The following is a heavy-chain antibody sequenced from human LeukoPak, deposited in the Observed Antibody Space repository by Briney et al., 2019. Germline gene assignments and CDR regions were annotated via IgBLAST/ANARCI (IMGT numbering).Heavy chain of an antibody. CDR1: GITVSDYG. J-gene: IGHJ4*02. D-gene: IGHD5-12*01. Sequence: GGSLRLSRVVSGITVSDYGMSWVRQAPGKGLEWVSGISESGGGTNYADSVKGRFTISRDSSKNTLYLQMNSLRAEDMAVYYCAKGAYDYIEMGYFDYWGQGTLVTVSS. V-gene: IGHV3-23*01. CDR3: AKGAYDYIEMGYFDY. CDR2: ISESGGGT.